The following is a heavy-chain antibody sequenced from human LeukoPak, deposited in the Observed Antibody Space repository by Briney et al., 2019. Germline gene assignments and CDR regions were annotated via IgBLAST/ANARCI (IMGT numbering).Heavy chain of an antibody. V-gene: IGHV4-34*01. Sequence: SETLSLTCAVYGGSFSGYYWSWIRQPPGKGLEWIGEINHSGSTNYNPSLKSRVTISVDTSKNQFSLKLSSVTAADTAVYYCARADPLRFPRFEPRCYFDYWGQGTLVTVSS. D-gene: IGHD5-12*01. CDR1: GGSFSGYY. J-gene: IGHJ4*02. CDR2: INHSGST. CDR3: ARADPLRFPRFEPRCYFDY.